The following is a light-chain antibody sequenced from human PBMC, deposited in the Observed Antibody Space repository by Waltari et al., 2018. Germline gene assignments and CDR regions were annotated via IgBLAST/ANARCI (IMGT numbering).Light chain of an antibody. CDR3: QQGNSYPLT. Sequence: IQMSQSPSSLSASVGDRVTITCRASQGISSYLNWYQQKPGKAPKLLIYYANSLASGVPSRFSGSGSWTEFTLSISSLQPEDFATYYCQQGNSYPLTFGGWTKVEMK. V-gene: IGKV1-13*02. CDR1: QGISSY. CDR2: YAN. J-gene: IGKJ4*01.